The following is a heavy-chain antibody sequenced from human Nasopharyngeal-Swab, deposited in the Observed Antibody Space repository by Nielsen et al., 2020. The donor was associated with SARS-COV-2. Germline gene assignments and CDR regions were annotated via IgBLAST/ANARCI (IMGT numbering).Heavy chain of an antibody. D-gene: IGHD3-9*01. V-gene: IGHV3-9*01. CDR2: ISWNSGSI. Sequence: GGPLRLSCAASGFTFDDYAMHWVRQAPGKGLEWVSGISWNSGSIGYADSVKGRFTISRDNAKNSLYLQMNSLRAEDTALYYCAKDMLRYFDWLVKYGMDVWGQGTTVTVSS. CDR3: AKDMLRYFDWLVKYGMDV. J-gene: IGHJ6*02. CDR1: GFTFDDYA.